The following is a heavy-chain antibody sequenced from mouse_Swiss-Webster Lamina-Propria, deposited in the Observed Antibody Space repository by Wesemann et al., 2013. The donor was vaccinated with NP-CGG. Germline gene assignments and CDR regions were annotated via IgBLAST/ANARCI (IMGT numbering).Heavy chain of an antibody. J-gene: IGHJ4*01. Sequence: KGKATLTSDKSSSTAYMELSSLTSEDSAVYYCARDYYYDGSYGSMDYWGQGTSVTVSS. CDR3: ARDYYYDGSYGSMDY. V-gene: IGHV1-14*01. D-gene: IGHD1-1*01.